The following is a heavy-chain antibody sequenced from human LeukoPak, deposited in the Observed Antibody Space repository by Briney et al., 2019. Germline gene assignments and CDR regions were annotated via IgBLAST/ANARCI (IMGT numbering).Heavy chain of an antibody. D-gene: IGHD3-16*01. CDR2: ISSSGSTI. CDR1: GFTFSSYE. Sequence: GGSLRLSCAASGFTFSSYEMNWVRQAPGKGLEWVSYISSSGSTIYYADSVKGRFTISRDNAKNSLYLQMNSLRAEDTAVYYCARGGHGGYFDYRGQGTLVTVSS. V-gene: IGHV3-48*03. J-gene: IGHJ4*02. CDR3: ARGGHGGYFDY.